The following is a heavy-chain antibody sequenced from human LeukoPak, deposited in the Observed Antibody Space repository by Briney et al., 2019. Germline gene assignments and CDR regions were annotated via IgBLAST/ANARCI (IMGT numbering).Heavy chain of an antibody. CDR1: GFTFSSYA. V-gene: IGHV3-30-3*01. J-gene: IGHJ4*02. CDR2: ISYDGSNK. D-gene: IGHD3-10*01. Sequence: GGSLRLSCAASGFTFSSYATHWVRQAPGKGLEWVAVISYDGSNKYYADSVKGRFTISRDNSKNTLYLQMNSLRAEDTAVYYCARGPVYYGSGSYWGQGTLVTVSS. CDR3: ARGPVYYGSGSY.